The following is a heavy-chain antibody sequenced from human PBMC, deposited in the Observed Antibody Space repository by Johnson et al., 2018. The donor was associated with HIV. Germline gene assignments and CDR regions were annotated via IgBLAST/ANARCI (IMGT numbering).Heavy chain of an antibody. V-gene: IGHV3-20*04. CDR1: GFTFDDYA. CDR3: AREGEYCTGGSCYNAFDI. J-gene: IGHJ3*02. Sequence: VKLVESGGGVVRPGGSLRLSCAPSGFTFDDYAMSWVRQAPGKGLEWVSDINWNGGRKGYADSLMGRFTISRDNAKKSLYLQINSLRAEDTALYYCAREGEYCTGGSCYNAFDIWGQGTMVIVSS. CDR2: INWNGGRK. D-gene: IGHD2-15*01.